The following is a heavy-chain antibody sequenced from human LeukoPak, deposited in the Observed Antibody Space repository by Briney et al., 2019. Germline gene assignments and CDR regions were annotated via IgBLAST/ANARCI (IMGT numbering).Heavy chain of an antibody. V-gene: IGHV1-2*06. CDR1: GYTFTGYY. Sequence: ASVKVSCKASGYTFTGYYMHWVRQAPGQGLEWMGRINPNSGGTNYALKFQGRVTMTRDTSISTAYMDLSRLRSDDTAVHYCARDGGDNWFDPWGQGTLVTVSS. CDR2: INPNSGGT. D-gene: IGHD3-16*01. CDR3: ARDGGDNWFDP. J-gene: IGHJ5*02.